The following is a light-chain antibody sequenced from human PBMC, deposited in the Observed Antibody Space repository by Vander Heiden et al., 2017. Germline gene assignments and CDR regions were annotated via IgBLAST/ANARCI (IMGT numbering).Light chain of an antibody. CDR3: QQYYTTPYT. Sequence: DIVMTQSPDSLAVSRGERATISCKSSQSLLYRSNSKNYLAWYQQKSGQPPKVLIYWASTRESGVPDRFSGSGSGTDFTLTISSLQAEDVAVYYCQQYYTTPYTFGQGTKLEIK. CDR2: WAS. CDR1: QSLLYRSNSKNY. V-gene: IGKV4-1*01. J-gene: IGKJ2*01.